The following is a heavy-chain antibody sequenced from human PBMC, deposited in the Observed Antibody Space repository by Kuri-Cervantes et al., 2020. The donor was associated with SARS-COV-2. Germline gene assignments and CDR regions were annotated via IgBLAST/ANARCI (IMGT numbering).Heavy chain of an antibody. CDR2: INHGGST. D-gene: IGHD6-19*01. J-gene: IGHJ6*02. V-gene: IGHV4-34*01. Sequence: SQTLSLTCAVLGGSFSGYYWSWIRQPPGKGLEWIGEINHGGSTNYNPSLKSRVTISVDTSKNQFSLKLSSVTAADTAVYYCARGGRIAVAGILLPLYYYGMDVWGQGTTVTVSS. CDR1: GGSFSGYY. CDR3: ARGGRIAVAGILLPLYYYGMDV.